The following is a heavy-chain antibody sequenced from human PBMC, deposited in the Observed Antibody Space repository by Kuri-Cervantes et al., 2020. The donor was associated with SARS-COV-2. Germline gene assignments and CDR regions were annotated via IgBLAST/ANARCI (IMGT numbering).Heavy chain of an antibody. CDR3: ERGDRRDY. CDR1: GFTFSSYA. J-gene: IGHJ4*02. Sequence: GESLKISCAASGFTFSSYAMSWVRQAPGKGLEWVSAISGSGGSTYYADSVRGRFTISRDNAKNSLFLQMSSLRVEDTAVYYCERGDRRDYWGQGTLVTVSS. V-gene: IGHV3-23*01. CDR2: ISGSGGST.